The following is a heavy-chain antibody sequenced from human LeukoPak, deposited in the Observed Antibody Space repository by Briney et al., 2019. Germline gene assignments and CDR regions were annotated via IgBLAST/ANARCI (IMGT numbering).Heavy chain of an antibody. CDR1: GGSITSSSFF. D-gene: IGHD6-13*01. CDR2: IYYTGTT. V-gene: IGHV4-39*07. Sequence: SETLSLTCTVSGGSITSSSFFWGWIRQPPGKGLEWIGSIYYTGTTYYNPSLKSRVAMSLDASKNQFSLNLNSVTAADTAVYYCARDSVRIAAAGTNGMDVWGQGTTVTVSS. CDR3: ARDSVRIAAAGTNGMDV. J-gene: IGHJ6*02.